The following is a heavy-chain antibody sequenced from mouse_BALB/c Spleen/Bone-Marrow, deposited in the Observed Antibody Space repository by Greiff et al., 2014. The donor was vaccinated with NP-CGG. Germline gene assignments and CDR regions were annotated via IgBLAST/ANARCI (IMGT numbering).Heavy chain of an antibody. Sequence: QVQLQQSGAELVKPGASVKLSCKASGYTFTSYYMYWVKQRPGQGLEWIGEINPSNGGTNFDEKFKSKATLTVDKSSSTAYMQLSSLTSEDSAVYYCTRWSILEGFDYWGQGTTLTVSS. CDR1: GYTFTSYY. CDR2: INPSNGGT. D-gene: IGHD2-10*02. J-gene: IGHJ2*01. CDR3: TRWSILEGFDY. V-gene: IGHV1S81*02.